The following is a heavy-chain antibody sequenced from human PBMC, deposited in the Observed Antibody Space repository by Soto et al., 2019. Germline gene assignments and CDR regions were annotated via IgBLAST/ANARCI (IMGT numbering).Heavy chain of an antibody. V-gene: IGHV3-23*01. Sequence: PGGSLRLSCAASGFTFSSYAMSWVRQAPGKGLEWVSAISGSGGSTYYADSVKGRFTISRDNSKNTLYLQMNSLRAEDTAVYYCAKVPKYDFWSGYRWFDPWGQGTLVTVSS. D-gene: IGHD3-3*01. CDR2: ISGSGGST. J-gene: IGHJ5*02. CDR1: GFTFSSYA. CDR3: AKVPKYDFWSGYRWFDP.